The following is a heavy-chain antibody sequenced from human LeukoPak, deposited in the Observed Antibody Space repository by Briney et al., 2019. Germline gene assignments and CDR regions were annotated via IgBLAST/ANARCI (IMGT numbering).Heavy chain of an antibody. D-gene: IGHD5-18*01. J-gene: IGHJ4*02. Sequence: ASVKVSCKASGYTFTNNFMHWVRQAPGQGLEWMGIINPSGDNTWYAQKFQGRVTMTRDMATSTDYMEVSSLRSEDTAVYYCASRNEPYSYGYFGDYWGQGTLVTVSS. CDR1: GYTFTNNF. V-gene: IGHV1-46*01. CDR2: INPSGDNT. CDR3: ASRNEPYSYGYFGDY.